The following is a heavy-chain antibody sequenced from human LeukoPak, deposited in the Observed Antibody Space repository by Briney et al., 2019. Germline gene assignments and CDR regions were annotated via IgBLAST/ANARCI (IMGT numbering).Heavy chain of an antibody. V-gene: IGHV3-30*02. J-gene: IGHJ3*02. CDR2: IRYDGSNK. D-gene: IGHD3-3*01. CDR1: GFTFSSYG. CDR3: ARGPYSPLYDFWSGYYRGNAFDI. Sequence: GGSLRLSCAASGFTFSSYGMHWVRQAPGKGLEWVAFIRYDGSNKYYADSVKGRFTISRDNSKNTLYLHVNSLRPEDTAVYYCARGPYSPLYDFWSGYYRGNAFDIWGQGTMVTVSS.